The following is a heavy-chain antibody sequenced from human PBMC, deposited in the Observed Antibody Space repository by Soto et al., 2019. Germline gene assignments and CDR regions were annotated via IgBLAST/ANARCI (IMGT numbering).Heavy chain of an antibody. Sequence: PSETLSLTCTVSGGSISSYYWSWIRQPPGKGLEWIGYIYYSGSTNYNPSLKSRITISVDTSKNQFSLKLSSVTAADTAVYYCARHGGGPPFTIWGQGTLVTVSS. J-gene: IGHJ4*02. CDR2: IYYSGST. CDR3: ARHGGGPPFTI. V-gene: IGHV4-59*08. CDR1: GGSISSYY. D-gene: IGHD3-10*01.